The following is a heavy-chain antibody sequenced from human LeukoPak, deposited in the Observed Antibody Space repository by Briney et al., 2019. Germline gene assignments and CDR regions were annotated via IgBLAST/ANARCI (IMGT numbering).Heavy chain of an antibody. CDR3: ARDAGGDCYFDY. D-gene: IGHD2-21*02. CDR1: GGSISSYY. CDR2: IYYSGST. Sequence: SETLSLTCTVSGGSISSYYWSWIRQPPGKGLEWIGYIYYSGSTNYKSSLKSRVTISVDTSKNQFSLRLSSVTAADTAVYYCARDAGGDCYFDYWGQGTLVTVSS. V-gene: IGHV4-59*01. J-gene: IGHJ4*02.